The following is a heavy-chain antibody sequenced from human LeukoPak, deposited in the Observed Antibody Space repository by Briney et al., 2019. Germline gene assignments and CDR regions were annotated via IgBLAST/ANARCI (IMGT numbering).Heavy chain of an antibody. CDR1: GFTFKNYV. J-gene: IGHJ4*02. CDR2: MYGSGVSI. D-gene: IGHD1-26*01. Sequence: PGGSLRLSCVASGFTFKNYVMNWVRQAPGKGLEWLATMYGSGVSISYADSVKGRFTISRDNSNNTLYLQKNSLKAEDTAMYYCAKDLGWELPAEAYWGQGILVTVSS. CDR3: AKDLGWELPAEAY. V-gene: IGHV3-23*01.